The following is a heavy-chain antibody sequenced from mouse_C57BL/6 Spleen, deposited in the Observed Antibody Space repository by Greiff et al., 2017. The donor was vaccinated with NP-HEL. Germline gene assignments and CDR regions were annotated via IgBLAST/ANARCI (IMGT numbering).Heavy chain of an antibody. D-gene: IGHD3-2*02. CDR2: INPRNGGT. Sequence: QVQLQQPGTELVKPGASVKLSCKASGYTFTSYWMHWVKQRPGQGLEWIGHINPRNGGTNYNEKFKGKAKLTAAKSSSTAYMQLSSLTSEDSAVYYCARGGSGYWFAYWGKGTLGTVSA. CDR1: GYTFTSYW. CDR3: ARGGSGYWFAY. V-gene: IGHV1-53*01. J-gene: IGHJ3*01.